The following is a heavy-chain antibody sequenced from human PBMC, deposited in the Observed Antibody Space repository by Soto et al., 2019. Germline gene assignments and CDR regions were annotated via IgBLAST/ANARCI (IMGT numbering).Heavy chain of an antibody. J-gene: IGHJ6*04. Sequence: GGSLRLSCAASGFTFSSHWMSWVRQAPGKGLEWVANIRQDGDEKYYVDSVKGRFTISRDNAKNSLYLQMNSLRGEDTAVYYRVRPPYSENTGFWYNNSGMDVWGKGPTVPVSP. CDR3: VRPPYSENTGFWYNNSGMDV. CDR1: GFTFSSHW. D-gene: IGHD1-1*01. CDR2: IRQDGDEK. V-gene: IGHV3-7*03.